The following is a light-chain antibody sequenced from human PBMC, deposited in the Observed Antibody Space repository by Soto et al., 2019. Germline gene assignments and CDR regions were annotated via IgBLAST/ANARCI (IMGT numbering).Light chain of an antibody. CDR3: QQYVTSPQS. Sequence: EIVLTQSPGTLSLSPGERATLSCSASQSLSTRSIAWYQQKPGQAPMVLMYGASSRDAGIPDRFSGSGSGTDFTLNISRLEPDDFAVYYCQQYVTSPQSFGQGTKVEIK. CDR2: GAS. V-gene: IGKV3-20*01. J-gene: IGKJ1*01. CDR1: QSLSTRS.